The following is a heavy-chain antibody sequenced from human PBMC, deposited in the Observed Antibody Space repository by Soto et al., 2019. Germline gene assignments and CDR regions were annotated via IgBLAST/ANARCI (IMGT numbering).Heavy chain of an antibody. Sequence: SETLSLTCTVSGGSISSYYWSWIRQPPGKGLEWIGDIYYSGSTNYNPSLKSRVTISVDTSNDQFSLKLSSVTAADTAVYYCARDRYSSGWYDYWGQGTLVTVSS. V-gene: IGHV4-59*01. D-gene: IGHD6-19*01. CDR1: GGSISSYY. J-gene: IGHJ4*02. CDR2: IYYSGST. CDR3: ARDRYSSGWYDY.